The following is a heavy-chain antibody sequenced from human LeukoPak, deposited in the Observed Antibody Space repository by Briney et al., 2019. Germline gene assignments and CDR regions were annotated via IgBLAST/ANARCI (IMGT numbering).Heavy chain of an antibody. V-gene: IGHV1-18*01. CDR2: ISAYNGNT. CDR1: GYTFTSYG. J-gene: IGHJ4*02. Sequence: ASVKVSCKASGYTFTSYGISWVRQAPGQGLEWMGWISAYNGNTNYAQKLQGRVTMTTDTSTSTAYMELRSLRSDDTAVYYCARVIAVAGIDWYFDYWGQGTLVTVS. CDR3: ARVIAVAGIDWYFDY. D-gene: IGHD6-19*01.